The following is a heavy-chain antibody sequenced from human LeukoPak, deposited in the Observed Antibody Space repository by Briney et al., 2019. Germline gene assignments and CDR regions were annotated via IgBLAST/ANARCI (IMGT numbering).Heavy chain of an antibody. CDR1: GASISSGDYY. J-gene: IGHJ4*02. V-gene: IGHV4-30-4*08. CDR3: ASPLSSGWPVDY. Sequence: SETLSLTCTVSGASISSGDYYWSWIRQPPGKGLEWIGYMYSSGTTYYNPSLKSRLTISVDTSKNQFSLKLSSVTAADTAVYYCASPLSSGWPVDYWGQGTLVTVSS. D-gene: IGHD6-19*01. CDR2: MYSSGTT.